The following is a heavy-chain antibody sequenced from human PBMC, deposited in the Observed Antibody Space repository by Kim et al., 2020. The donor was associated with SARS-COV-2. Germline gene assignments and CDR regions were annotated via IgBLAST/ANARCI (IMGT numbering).Heavy chain of an antibody. CDR1: GYTFTSYY. Sequence: ASVKVSCKASGYTFTSYYMHWVRQAPGQGLEWMGIINPSGGSTSYAQKFQGRVTMTRDTSTSTVYMELSSLRSEDTAVYYCARDCTLWFGELLWVVGYYYYGMDVWGQGTTVTVSS. D-gene: IGHD3-10*01. CDR3: ARDCTLWFGELLWVVGYYYYGMDV. J-gene: IGHJ6*02. V-gene: IGHV1-46*01. CDR2: INPSGGST.